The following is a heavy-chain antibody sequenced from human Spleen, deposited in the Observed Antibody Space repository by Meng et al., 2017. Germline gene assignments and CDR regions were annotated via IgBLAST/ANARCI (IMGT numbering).Heavy chain of an antibody. J-gene: IGHJ4*02. D-gene: IGHD6-25*01. CDR2: ITSKGSGGTT. CDR1: ELNCNDAW. CDR3: ARIGNTATTRLES. Sequence: SCAVSELNCNDAWMSWGRPAPGKGLEWIGRITSKGSGGTTDYSAPVKGRFTVSRDDSKNTLYLQMNRLKTEETAVYHCARIGNTATTRLESWGQGTLVTVSS. V-gene: IGHV3-15*03.